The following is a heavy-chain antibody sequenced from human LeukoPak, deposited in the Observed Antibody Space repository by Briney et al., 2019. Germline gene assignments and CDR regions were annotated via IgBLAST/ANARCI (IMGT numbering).Heavy chain of an antibody. CDR1: GYSFTSYW. CDR3: ASHGYSSSWSFDY. D-gene: IGHD6-13*01. CDR2: IDPSDSYT. V-gene: IGHV5-10-1*01. Sequence: GESLKISCKGSGYSFTSYWISWVRQMPGKGLEWMGRIDPSDSYTNYSPSFQGHVTISADKSISTASLQWSSLKASDTAMYYCASHGYSSSWSFDYWGQGTLVTVSS. J-gene: IGHJ4*02.